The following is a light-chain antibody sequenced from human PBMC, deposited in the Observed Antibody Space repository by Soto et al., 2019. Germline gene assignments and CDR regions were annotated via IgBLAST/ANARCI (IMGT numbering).Light chain of an antibody. J-gene: IGLJ1*01. Sequence: QSVLTQPASVSGSPGQSITISCTGTSSDVGGYNYVSWYQQHPGKAPKLMIYEVSNRPSGVSNRFSGSKSGNTASLTISGLQAEEEADYYCSSYTSSSTLPYVFGTGTKLTVL. V-gene: IGLV2-14*01. CDR2: EVS. CDR1: SSDVGGYNY. CDR3: SSYTSSSTLPYV.